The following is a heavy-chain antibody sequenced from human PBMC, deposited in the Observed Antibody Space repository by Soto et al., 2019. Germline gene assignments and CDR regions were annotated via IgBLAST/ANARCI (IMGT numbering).Heavy chain of an antibody. D-gene: IGHD3-22*01. CDR1: GFTFSSYG. J-gene: IGHJ4*02. Sequence: GGSRRLSCAASGFTFSSYGMHWVRQAPGKGLEWVAVISYDGSNKYYADSVKGRFTISRDNSKNTLYLQMNSLRAEDTAVYYCAKALYDSSGYYFDYWGQGTLVTVSS. V-gene: IGHV3-30*18. CDR3: AKALYDSSGYYFDY. CDR2: ISYDGSNK.